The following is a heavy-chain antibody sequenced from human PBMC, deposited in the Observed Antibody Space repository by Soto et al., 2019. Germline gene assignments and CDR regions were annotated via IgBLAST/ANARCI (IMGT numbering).Heavy chain of an antibody. V-gene: IGHV3-15*01. J-gene: IGHJ6*01. Sequence: EVQLVEPGGGLVKPGGSLRLSCAASGFTFSNAWMSWVRQAPGKGLEWVGRIKSKTDDRTTDYAAPVKGRFTISREDSKNTLYLQMNSLKTENTVVYYSTTDRDYNLDYMSYYYYYGMDVWVQGTTVTVSS. D-gene: IGHD1-7*01. CDR1: GFTFSNAW. CDR3: TTDRDYNLDYMSYYYYYGMDV. CDR2: IKSKTDDRTT.